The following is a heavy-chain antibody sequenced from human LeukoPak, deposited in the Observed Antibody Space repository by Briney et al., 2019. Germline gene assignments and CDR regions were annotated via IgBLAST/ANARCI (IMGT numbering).Heavy chain of an antibody. D-gene: IGHD3-22*01. V-gene: IGHV3-23*01. J-gene: IGHJ4*02. CDR1: GFTFSTYA. CDR3: ARDRGRYYDSRGFYWGYYFDA. CDR2: ISGSGDST. Sequence: GGSLRLSCAASGFTFSTYAVNWVRQAPGKGLEGVSTISGSGDSTYYADSVKGRFTISRDNSKDTLYLQMSSVRVDDTAVYYCARDRGRYYDSRGFYWGYYFDAWGQGILVTVST.